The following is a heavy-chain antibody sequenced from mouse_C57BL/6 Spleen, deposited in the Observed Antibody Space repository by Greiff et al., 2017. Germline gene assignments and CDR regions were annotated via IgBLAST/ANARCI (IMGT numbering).Heavy chain of an antibody. J-gene: IGHJ2*01. CDR2: ISSGSSTI. V-gene: IGHV5-17*01. CDR3: ARNLNWLYYFDY. Sequence: EVKVVESGGGLVKPGGSLKLSCAASGFTFSDYGMHWVRQAPEKGLEWVAYISSGSSTIYYADTVKGRFTISRDNAKNTLFLQMTSLRSEDTAMYYCARNLNWLYYFDYWGQGTTLTVSS. D-gene: IGHD4-1*01. CDR1: GFTFSDYG.